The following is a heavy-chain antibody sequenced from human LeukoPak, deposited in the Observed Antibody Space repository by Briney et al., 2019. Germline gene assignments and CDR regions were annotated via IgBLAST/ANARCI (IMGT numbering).Heavy chain of an antibody. CDR1: GGSISSGGYY. D-gene: IGHD6-13*01. CDR2: IYYSGST. Sequence: KTSQTLSLTCTVSGGSISSGGYYWSWIRQHPGKGLEWIGYIYYSGSTYYNPSLKSRVTISVDTSKNQLSLKLSSVTAADTAVYYCARGDSSWYEGNWFDPWGQGTLVTVSS. V-gene: IGHV4-31*03. CDR3: ARGDSSWYEGNWFDP. J-gene: IGHJ5*02.